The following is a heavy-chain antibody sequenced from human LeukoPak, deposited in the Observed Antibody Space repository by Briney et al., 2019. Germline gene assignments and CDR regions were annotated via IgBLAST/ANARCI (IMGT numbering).Heavy chain of an antibody. CDR2: IYYSGST. D-gene: IGHD3-22*01. CDR1: GGSISSYY. J-gene: IGHJ4*02. CDR3: ARDSDDSSGGFDY. V-gene: IGHV4-59*01. Sequence: SETLSLTCTVPGGSISSYYWSWIRQPPGKGLEWIGYIYYSGSTNYNPSPKSRVTISVDTSKNQFSLKLSSVTAADTAVYYCARDSDDSSGGFDYWGQGTLVTVSS.